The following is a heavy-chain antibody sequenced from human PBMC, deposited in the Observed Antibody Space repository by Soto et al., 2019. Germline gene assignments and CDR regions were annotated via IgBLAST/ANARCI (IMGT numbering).Heavy chain of an antibody. Sequence: ASVKVSCKASGYSFKDHYMHWVRQAPGRGLEWVGIINPSGEHTNYAQPFRGRVAMTRDTSTSTAYMELRSLRSEDTAVYFCARISCKGGSCYFDFDHWGQGTLVTVSS. J-gene: IGHJ4*02. CDR1: GYSFKDHY. CDR3: ARISCKGGSCYFDFDH. V-gene: IGHV1-46*02. CDR2: INPSGEHT. D-gene: IGHD2-15*01.